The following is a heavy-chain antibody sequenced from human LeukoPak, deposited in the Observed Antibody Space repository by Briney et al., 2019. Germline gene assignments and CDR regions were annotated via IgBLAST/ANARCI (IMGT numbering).Heavy chain of an antibody. Sequence: GESLKISWKGSGYSFSDSWIGWVRQMPGKGLEWMGIIYPGDSDTRYSPSFQGQVTISADKSISTAYLQWSSLKATDTAMYYCARQYGRPFDYWGQGTLVTVSS. D-gene: IGHD4-17*01. J-gene: IGHJ4*02. CDR1: GYSFSDSW. CDR2: IYPGDSDT. CDR3: ARQYGRPFDY. V-gene: IGHV5-51*01.